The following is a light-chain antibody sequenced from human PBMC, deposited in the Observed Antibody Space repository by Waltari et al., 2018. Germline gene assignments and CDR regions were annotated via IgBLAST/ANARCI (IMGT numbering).Light chain of an antibody. CDR1: QSVLYHSNNHNY. CDR2: WAS. Sequence: DTVMTQSPDSLAVSLGARATINCKSSQSVLYHSNNHNYLAWYQQKPGQPPRLLIYWASTRESWVPERYSGSGSGTDFALTSSSLQAEEVAVYYCQQYYSPPWTFGQGTKVEIK. CDR3: QQYYSPPWT. V-gene: IGKV4-1*01. J-gene: IGKJ1*01.